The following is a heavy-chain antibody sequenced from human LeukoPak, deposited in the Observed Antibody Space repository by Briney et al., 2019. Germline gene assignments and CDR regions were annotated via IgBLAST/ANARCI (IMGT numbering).Heavy chain of an antibody. CDR2: INPSGGSI. CDR3: ARGRNYYDSSGYYYEGDAFDI. V-gene: IGHV1-46*01. CDR1: GYTFTSYD. J-gene: IGHJ3*02. Sequence: ASVKVSCKASGYTFTSYDINWMRQAPGQGLEWMGIINPSGGSIRYAQKFQGRVTMTRDTSTSTVYMELSSLRSEDTAVYYCARGRNYYDSSGYYYEGDAFDIWGQGTMVTVSS. D-gene: IGHD3-22*01.